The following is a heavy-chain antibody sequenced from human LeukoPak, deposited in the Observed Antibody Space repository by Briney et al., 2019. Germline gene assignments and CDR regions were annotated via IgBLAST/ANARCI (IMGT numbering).Heavy chain of an antibody. V-gene: IGHV1-18*01. CDR1: GYTFTSYG. Sequence: APVKVSCKASGYTFTSYGISWVRQAPGQGLEWMGWISAYNGNTNYAQKLQGRVTMTTDTSTSTAYMELRSLRSDDTAVYYCARGIAAAGTNWFDPWGQGTLVTVSS. J-gene: IGHJ5*02. D-gene: IGHD6-13*01. CDR3: ARGIAAAGTNWFDP. CDR2: ISAYNGNT.